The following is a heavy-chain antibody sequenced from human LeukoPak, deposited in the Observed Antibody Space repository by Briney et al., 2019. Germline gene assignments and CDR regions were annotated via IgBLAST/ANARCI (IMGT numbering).Heavy chain of an antibody. CDR2: IDPTDSYI. CDR3: ARQARGAVRKHWFDP. Sequence: GESLKISCKGSGYNFASYWIGWVRQMPGKGLEWMGKIDPTDSYIDYSPSFDGHVTISADTSISTAYLQWSSLKASDTAIYYCARQARGAVRKHWFDPWGQGTLVTVSS. D-gene: IGHD6-6*01. J-gene: IGHJ5*02. V-gene: IGHV5-10-1*01. CDR1: GYNFASYW.